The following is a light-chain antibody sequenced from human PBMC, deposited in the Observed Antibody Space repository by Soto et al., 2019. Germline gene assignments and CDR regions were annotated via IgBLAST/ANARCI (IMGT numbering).Light chain of an antibody. Sequence: DIQMTQSPSTLSASVGDRVTITCRASQSISSWLAWYQQKPGKAPKLLIYDASSLESGVPSRFSGSGSGTEFTLTISGLQPEDSATYYCLQHNSYPYTFGQGTRLEIK. J-gene: IGKJ5*01. CDR1: QSISSW. V-gene: IGKV1-5*01. CDR3: LQHNSYPYT. CDR2: DAS.